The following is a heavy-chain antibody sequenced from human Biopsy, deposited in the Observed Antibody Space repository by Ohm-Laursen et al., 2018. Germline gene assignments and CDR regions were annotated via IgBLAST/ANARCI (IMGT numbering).Heavy chain of an antibody. CDR3: ARGMRSSGWPYFDS. V-gene: IGHV4-61*01. CDR2: IYDRGSTA. D-gene: IGHD6-19*01. Sequence: PGTLSLTCTVSGDSVSSGSFYWTWIRQPPGQGLEYIGYIYDRGSTANYNPSLESRVTMSVDMPKNQSSLKLSSVTAADTAIYYCARGMRSSGWPYFDSWGQGTLVTVSS. CDR1: GDSVSSGSFY. J-gene: IGHJ4*02.